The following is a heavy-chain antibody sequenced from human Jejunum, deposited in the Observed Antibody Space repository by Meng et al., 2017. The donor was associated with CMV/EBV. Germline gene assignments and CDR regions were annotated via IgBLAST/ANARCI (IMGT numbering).Heavy chain of an antibody. J-gene: IGHJ4*02. D-gene: IGHD3-10*01. CDR1: GFTFSSYG. CDR3: AKDRLTIAFLDY. V-gene: IGHV3-23*01. Sequence: SGFTFSSYGMGWVRQAPGKGLEWVSGISDTGGSTYYADSVKGRFTISRDNSKNTLYLQMNSLRAEDTAVYYCAKDRLTIAFLDYWGQGTQVTVSS. CDR2: ISDTGGST.